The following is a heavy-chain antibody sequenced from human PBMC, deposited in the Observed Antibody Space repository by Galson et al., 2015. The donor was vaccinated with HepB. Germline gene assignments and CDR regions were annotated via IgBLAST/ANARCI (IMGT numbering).Heavy chain of an antibody. CDR3: ARDDRRIQLWFENNPKKPLDY. CDR2: IWNDGSNK. J-gene: IGHJ4*02. Sequence: SLRLSCAASGFTFNSFAMHWVRQAPGKGLEWVAVIWNDGSNKYYADSVKGRFTISRDNAKNSLYLQMNSLRDEDTAVYYCARDDRRIQLWFENNPKKPLDYWGQGTLVTVSS. CDR1: GFTFNSFA. D-gene: IGHD5-18*01. V-gene: IGHV3-33*01.